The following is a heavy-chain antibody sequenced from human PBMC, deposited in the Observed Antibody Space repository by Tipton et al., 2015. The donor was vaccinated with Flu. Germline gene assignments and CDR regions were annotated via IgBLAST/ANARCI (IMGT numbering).Heavy chain of an antibody. V-gene: IGHV4-38-2*02. CDR1: RFSVSGIVY. Sequence: LRLSCTVSRFSVSGIVYWGWIRQSPGKGLEWFGSFYPSGTSYYNPSLKSRVTISLDTSKSHFSLNLSSVTAADTAVYYCARDVAAVPAAIRDWGQGTLVTVSS. CDR2: FYPSGTS. CDR3: ARDVAAVPAAIRD. D-gene: IGHD2-2*01. J-gene: IGHJ4*02.